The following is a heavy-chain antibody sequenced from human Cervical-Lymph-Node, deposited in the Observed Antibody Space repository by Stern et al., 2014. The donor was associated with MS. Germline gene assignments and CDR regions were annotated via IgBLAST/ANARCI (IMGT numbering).Heavy chain of an antibody. J-gene: IGHJ4*02. CDR2: ISDNGSRT. CDR3: ARGRGGAAGRYFDY. D-gene: IGHD6-13*01. V-gene: IGHV3-64*01. Sequence: EVQLVESGGALVKPGGSLRLSCAASGFTFSSYAMHWGRQAPGKGLECVSTISDNGSRTYHANSVKGRFTISRDNSKNTLYLQLGSLRAEDMAVYYCARGRGGAAGRYFDYWGQGTLVTVSS. CDR1: GFTFSSYA.